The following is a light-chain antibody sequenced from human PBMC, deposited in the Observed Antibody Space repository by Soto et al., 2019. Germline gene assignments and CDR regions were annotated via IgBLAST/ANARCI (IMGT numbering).Light chain of an antibody. CDR3: SSYTSSSTLLYV. CDR2: DVS. J-gene: IGLJ1*01. V-gene: IGLV2-14*01. CDR1: SRDVGGYNY. Sequence: QSALTQPASVSGSPVQSITISCTGTSRDVGGYNYVSWYQQHPGNAPKLMIYDVSNRPSGVSNRFSGSKSGNTASLTIAGIQAEDEAEYYCSSYTSSSTLLYVFGTGTKLTV.